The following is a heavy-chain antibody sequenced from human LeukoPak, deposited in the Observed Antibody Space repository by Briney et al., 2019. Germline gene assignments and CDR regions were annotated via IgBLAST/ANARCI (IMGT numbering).Heavy chain of an antibody. CDR3: ARVRYSYGSDY. CDR2: INHSGST. D-gene: IGHD5-18*01. V-gene: IGHV4-34*01. J-gene: IGHJ4*02. CDR1: GGSFSGYY. Sequence: PSETLSLTCAVYGGSFSGYYWSWIRQPPGKGLERIGEINHSGSTNYNPSLKSRVTISVDTSKNQFSLKLSSVTAADTAVYYCARVRYSYGSDYWGQGTLVTVSS.